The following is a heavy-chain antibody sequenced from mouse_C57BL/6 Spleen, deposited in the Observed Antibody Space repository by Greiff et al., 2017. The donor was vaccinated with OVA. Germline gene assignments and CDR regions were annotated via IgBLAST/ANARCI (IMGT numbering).Heavy chain of an antibody. J-gene: IGHJ1*03. D-gene: IGHD1-1*01. Sequence: VQLQQSGAELARPGASVKLSCKASGYTFTSYGISWVKQRTGQGLEWIGEIYPRSGNTYYNEKVKGKATLTADKSSSTAYMELRSLTSEHSAVYFFARSQYSVSRYLDVWGTGTTVTVSS. CDR3: ARSQYSVSRYLDV. CDR2: IYPRSGNT. CDR1: GYTFTSYG. V-gene: IGHV1-81*01.